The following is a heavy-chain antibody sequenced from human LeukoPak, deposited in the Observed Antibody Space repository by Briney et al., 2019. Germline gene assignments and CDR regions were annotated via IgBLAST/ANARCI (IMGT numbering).Heavy chain of an antibody. J-gene: IGHJ5*02. CDR2: IIPIFGTA. V-gene: IGHV1-69*13. Sequence: ASVKVSCKASGYTFTSYGISWVRQAPGQGLEWMGGIIPIFGTANYAQKFQGRVTITADESTSTAYMELSSLRSEDTAVYYCAPSYGSGSYTDNWFDPWGQGTLVTVSS. D-gene: IGHD3-10*01. CDR3: APSYGSGSYTDNWFDP. CDR1: GYTFTSYG.